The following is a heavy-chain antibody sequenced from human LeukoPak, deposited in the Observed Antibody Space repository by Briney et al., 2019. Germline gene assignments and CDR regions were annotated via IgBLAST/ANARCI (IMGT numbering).Heavy chain of an antibody. V-gene: IGHV3-23*01. Sequence: SGGSLRLSCPVSGFTFSSYAMTWVRQAPGKGLEWVSTIRSNGETTYNADSVKGRFTISRDNSKKTLYLQLNSLRVEDTAIYYCAKGQELDDGVFDSWGQGTLVTVSS. D-gene: IGHD1-1*01. CDR3: AKGQELDDGVFDS. CDR2: IRSNGETT. CDR1: GFTFSSYA. J-gene: IGHJ4*02.